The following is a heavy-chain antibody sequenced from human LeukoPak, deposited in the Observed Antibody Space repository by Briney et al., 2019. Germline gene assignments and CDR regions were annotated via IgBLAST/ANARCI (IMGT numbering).Heavy chain of an antibody. V-gene: IGHV1-18*01. CDR3: ARTETYYYDSSGYSSDY. CDR2: ISAYNGNT. Sequence: ASVKVSCKASGYTFTSYGISWVRQAPGQGLEWMGWISAYNGNTNYAQKLQGRVTMTTDTSTSTAYMELRSLRSDDTAVYYCARTETYYYDSSGYSSDYWGQGTLVTVSS. J-gene: IGHJ4*02. D-gene: IGHD3-22*01. CDR1: GYTFTSYG.